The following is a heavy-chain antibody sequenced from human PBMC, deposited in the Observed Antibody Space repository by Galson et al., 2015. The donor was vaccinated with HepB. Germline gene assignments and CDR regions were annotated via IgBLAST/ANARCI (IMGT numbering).Heavy chain of an antibody. CDR2: ISAYNGNT. V-gene: IGHV1-18*04. J-gene: IGHJ6*02. Sequence: CKASGYTFTSYGISWVRQAPGQGLEWMGWISAYNGNTNYAQKLQGRVTMTTDTSTSTAYMELRSLRSDDTAVYYCARAQRKRAYYYGSGKNYYYGMDVWGQGTTVTVSS. CDR1: GYTFTSYG. D-gene: IGHD3-10*01. CDR3: ARAQRKRAYYYGSGKNYYYGMDV.